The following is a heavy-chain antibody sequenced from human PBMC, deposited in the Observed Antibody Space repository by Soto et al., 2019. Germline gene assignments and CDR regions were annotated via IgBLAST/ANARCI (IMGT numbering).Heavy chain of an antibody. V-gene: IGHV1-69*12. D-gene: IGHD6-19*01. CDR2: ITPMFGTA. Sequence: QVQLVQSGAEVKKPGSSVKVSCKASGGTFSRYAISWVRQAPGQGLEWMGGITPMFGTANYAQKFQGRITITADESTSTVHMVLRRLRSEDTAVYYCAQTLGSAVAGPGRFDLWGRGTLVIVSS. CDR1: GGTFSRYA. CDR3: AQTLGSAVAGPGRFDL. J-gene: IGHJ2*01.